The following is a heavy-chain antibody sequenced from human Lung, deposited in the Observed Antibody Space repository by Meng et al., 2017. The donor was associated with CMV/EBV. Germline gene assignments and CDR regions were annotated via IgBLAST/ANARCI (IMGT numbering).Heavy chain of an antibody. Sequence: GGSLRLXXAASGFTFSGSAMHWVRQASGKGLEWVGRIRSKANSYATAYAASVKGRFTISRDDSKNTAYLQMNSLKTEDTAVYYCTRPFYCSSTSCYKFRAFDIWGKGTXVTVAS. CDR2: IRSKANSYAT. CDR3: TRPFYCSSTSCYKFRAFDI. J-gene: IGHJ3*02. V-gene: IGHV3-73*01. D-gene: IGHD2-2*02. CDR1: GFTFSGSA.